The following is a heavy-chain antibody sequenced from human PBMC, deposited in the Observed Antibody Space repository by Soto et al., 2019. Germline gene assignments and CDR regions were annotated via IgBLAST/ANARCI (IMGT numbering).Heavy chain of an antibody. CDR3: ARGDYHILTGYYNSWFDP. D-gene: IGHD3-9*01. J-gene: IGHJ5*02. Sequence: PSETLSLTCTVSGGSISSYYWSWIRQPPGKGLEWIGYIYYSGSTNYNPSLKSRVTISVDTSKNQFSLKLSSVTAADTAVYYCARGDYHILTGYYNSWFDPWGQGTLVTVYS. V-gene: IGHV4-59*12. CDR2: IYYSGST. CDR1: GGSISSYY.